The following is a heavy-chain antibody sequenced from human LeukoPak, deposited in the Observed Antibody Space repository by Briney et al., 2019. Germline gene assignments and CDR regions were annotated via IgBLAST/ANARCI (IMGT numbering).Heavy chain of an antibody. J-gene: IGHJ3*02. CDR1: GGTFSSYA. CDR3: TRAHDILTGYNGAFDI. CDR2: IIPIFGTA. V-gene: IGHV1-69*13. D-gene: IGHD3-9*01. Sequence: SVKVSCKASGGTFSSYAISWVRQAPGQGLEWMGGIIPIFGTANYAQRFQGRVTITADESTSTAYMELSSLRSEDTAVYYCTRAHDILTGYNGAFDIWGQGTMVTVSS.